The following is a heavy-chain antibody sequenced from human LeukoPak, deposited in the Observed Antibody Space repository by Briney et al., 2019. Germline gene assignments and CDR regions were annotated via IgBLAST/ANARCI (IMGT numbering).Heavy chain of an antibody. D-gene: IGHD3-10*01. V-gene: IGHV1-69*05. CDR3: AAGENLLWFGESDY. J-gene: IGHJ4*02. Sequence: SVKVSCKASGGTFSSYAISWVRQAPGQGLEWMGGIIPIFGTANCAQKFQERVTITRDMSTSTAYMELSSLRSEDTAVYYCAAGENLLWFGESDYWGQGTLVTVSS. CDR1: GGTFSSYA. CDR2: IIPIFGTA.